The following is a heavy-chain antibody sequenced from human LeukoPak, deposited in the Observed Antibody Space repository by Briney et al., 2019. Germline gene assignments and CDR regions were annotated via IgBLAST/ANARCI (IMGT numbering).Heavy chain of an antibody. Sequence: GGSLRLSCAASGFTFSSYGMHWVRQAPGKGREWVALIWYDGSKQYYADSVKGRFTISRDNSKNTLHLQMNSLRAEDTAVFYCARLIGWSRFDPWGQGALVTVSS. CDR3: ARLIGWSRFDP. CDR2: IWYDGSKQ. D-gene: IGHD6-19*01. CDR1: GFTFSSYG. J-gene: IGHJ5*02. V-gene: IGHV3-33*01.